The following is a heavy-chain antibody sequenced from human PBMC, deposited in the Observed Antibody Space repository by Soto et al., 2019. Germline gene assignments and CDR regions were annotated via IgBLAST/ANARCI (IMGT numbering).Heavy chain of an antibody. CDR2: IYYSGST. J-gene: IGHJ5*02. CDR3: VRDGTKTLRDWFDP. Sequence: SETLSLTCTVFGGSVSNGNYYLSWIRQPPGKGLEWIGYIYYSGSTNYNPSLKSRVMMSVDTSKKQFSLKLRSVTAADTAVYYCVRDGTKTLRDWFDPWGQGISVTVSS. D-gene: IGHD1-1*01. V-gene: IGHV4-61*01. CDR1: GGSVSNGNYY.